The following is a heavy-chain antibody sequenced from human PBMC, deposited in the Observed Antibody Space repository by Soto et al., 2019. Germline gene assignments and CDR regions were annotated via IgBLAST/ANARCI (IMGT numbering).Heavy chain of an antibody. D-gene: IGHD4-17*01. V-gene: IGHV1-2*02. CDR2: INPYNGNT. J-gene: IGHJ4*02. CDR1: GYTFTGYY. Sequence: GASVKVSCKASGYTFTGYYMHWVRQAPGQGLEWMGWINPYNGNTNYAQKLQGRVTMTRDTSTSTAYMELRRLRSDDTAVYYCAREVELTVTTDYWGQGTLVTVSS. CDR3: AREVELTVTTDY.